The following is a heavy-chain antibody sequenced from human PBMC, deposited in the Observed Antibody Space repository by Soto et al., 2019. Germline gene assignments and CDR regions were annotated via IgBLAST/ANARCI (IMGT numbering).Heavy chain of an antibody. CDR3: ARDYYYGSGSSMDICDY. Sequence: QVQLVQSGAEVKKPGSSVKVSCKASGFTFSTYTITWVRQAPGQGLEWMGKIIPIVDIANYAQKFQGRVTITADKSTSTAYMELSSLRSEDTAVYYCARDYYYGSGSSMDICDYWGQGTLVTVSS. D-gene: IGHD3-10*01. CDR2: IIPIVDIA. J-gene: IGHJ4*02. V-gene: IGHV1-69*02. CDR1: GFTFSTYT.